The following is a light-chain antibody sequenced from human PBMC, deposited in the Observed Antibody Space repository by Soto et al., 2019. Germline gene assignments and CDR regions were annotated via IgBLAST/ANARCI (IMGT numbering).Light chain of an antibody. CDR1: SSDVGGYNY. CDR2: EVS. CDR3: SSYTSSSTLDV. J-gene: IGLJ1*01. Sequence: QSALTQPASVSGSPGQSITIACTGTSSDVGGYNYVSWYQQHPGKAPKLIIYEVSNRPSGVSNRFSGSKSGNTASLTISGLQAEDEADYYCSSYTSSSTLDVFGTWTKVTVL. V-gene: IGLV2-14*01.